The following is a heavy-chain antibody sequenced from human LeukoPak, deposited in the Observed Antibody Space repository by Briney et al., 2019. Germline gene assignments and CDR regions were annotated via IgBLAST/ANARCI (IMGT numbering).Heavy chain of an antibody. CDR3: AKDLATRGYTNYYLDS. Sequence: ASVNVSCAASGGTFSSYAISWVRQAPGQGREWMGRIIPILGIANYAQKFQGRVTITADKSTSTAYTELSSLRSADTAVYYCAKDLATRGYTNYYLDSWGQGTLVTVSS. J-gene: IGHJ4*02. CDR2: IIPILGIA. V-gene: IGHV1-69*04. CDR1: GGTFSSYA. D-gene: IGHD3-16*02.